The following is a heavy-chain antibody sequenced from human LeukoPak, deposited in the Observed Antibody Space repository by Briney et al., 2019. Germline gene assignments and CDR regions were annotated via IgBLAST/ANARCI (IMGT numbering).Heavy chain of an antibody. CDR1: GGSFSGYY. Sequence: SETLSLTCAVYGGSFSGYYWSWIRQPPGKGLEWVGEINHSGSTNYNPSLKSGVTISVDTSKHQFSLKLSSMTAADAAVYYCARLGQYNWNYFGPSSLYYFLYRRQRTLATVPS. CDR3: ARLGQYNWNYFGPSSLYYFLY. J-gene: IGHJ4*02. D-gene: IGHD1-7*01. V-gene: IGHV4-34*01. CDR2: INHSGST.